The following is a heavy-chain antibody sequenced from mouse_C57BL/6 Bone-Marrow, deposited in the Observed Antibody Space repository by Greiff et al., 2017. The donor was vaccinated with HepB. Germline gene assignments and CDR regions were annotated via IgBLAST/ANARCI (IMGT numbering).Heavy chain of an antibody. V-gene: IGHV1-49*01. D-gene: IGHD2-4*01. CDR2: FTMYSDAT. CDR1: YFAFMASA. J-gene: IGHJ4*01. CDR3: ARDYDYGGNALDY. Sequence: LQQSGAELVKPGSSVKLSCKASYFAFMASAMHWVQQSPGHGLEWIGSFTMYSDATYYSENFKGKATLTGNTSTSKVYMEISSLTSEDTAVYYCARDYDYGGNALDYWGQGTSVTVSS.